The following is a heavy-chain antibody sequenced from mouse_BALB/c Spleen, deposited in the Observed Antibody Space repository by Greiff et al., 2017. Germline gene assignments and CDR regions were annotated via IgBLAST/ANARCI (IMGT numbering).Heavy chain of an antibody. Sequence: EVKLMESGGGLVQPGGSRKLSCAASGFTFSSFGMHWVRQAPEKGLEWVAYISSGSSTIYYADTVKGRFTISRDNPKNTLFLQMTSLRSEDTAMYYCARRNWDETGAMDYWGQGTSVTVSS. CDR2: ISSGSSTI. J-gene: IGHJ4*01. CDR1: GFTFSSFG. V-gene: IGHV5-17*02. D-gene: IGHD4-1*01. CDR3: ARRNWDETGAMDY.